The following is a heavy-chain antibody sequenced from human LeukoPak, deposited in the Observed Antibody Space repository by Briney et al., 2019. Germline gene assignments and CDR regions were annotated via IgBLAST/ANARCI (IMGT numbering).Heavy chain of an antibody. J-gene: IGHJ4*02. Sequence: GGSLRLSCAASGFTVSSNYMSWVRQAPGQGLEWVSIIYSGGSTFYADSVKGRFTISRDNAKDSLYLQMNSLRAEDTAVYYCARAQNDFWSGYPTKYWGQGTLVTVSS. V-gene: IGHV3-53*01. CDR3: ARAQNDFWSGYPTKY. CDR2: IYSGGST. D-gene: IGHD3-3*01. CDR1: GFTVSSNY.